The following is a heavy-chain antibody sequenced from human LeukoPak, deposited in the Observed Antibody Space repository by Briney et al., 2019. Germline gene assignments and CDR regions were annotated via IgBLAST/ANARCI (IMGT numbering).Heavy chain of an antibody. V-gene: IGHV1-69*13. Sequence: ASVKVSCKASGGTFSSYAISWVRQAPGQGLEWMGGIIPIFGTANYAQKFQGRVTITADESTSTAYMELSSLRSEDTAVYYCARDPIHCSSTSCYGDTNWLDPWGQGTLVTVSS. J-gene: IGHJ5*02. CDR1: GGTFSSYA. CDR2: IIPIFGTA. CDR3: ARDPIHCSSTSCYGDTNWLDP. D-gene: IGHD2-2*01.